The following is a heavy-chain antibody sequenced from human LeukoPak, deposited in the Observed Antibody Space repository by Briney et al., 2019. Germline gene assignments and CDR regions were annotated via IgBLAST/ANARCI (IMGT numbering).Heavy chain of an antibody. CDR3: ARQYTMIRGAADY. V-gene: IGHV5-51*01. D-gene: IGHD3-10*01. CDR1: GYSFTHYW. J-gene: IGHJ4*02. Sequence: GESLKISCKGSGYSFTHYWIAWVRQMPGKGLEWMGIIYPSDSDTKYSPSFQGQVTISADKSIATAYLQWSSLKASDTAMYYCARQYTMIRGAADYWGQGTLVTVSS. CDR2: IYPSDSDT.